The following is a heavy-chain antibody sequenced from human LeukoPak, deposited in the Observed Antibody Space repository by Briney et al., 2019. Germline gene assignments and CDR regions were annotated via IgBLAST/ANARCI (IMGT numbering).Heavy chain of an antibody. CDR3: ARRRAGRNWFDP. V-gene: IGHV4-39*01. J-gene: IGHJ5*02. Sequence: SETLSLTCTVSGGSISSSNYYWGWIRQPPGQGLEWIGSIYYSGNTYYNPSLKSRVTISVDTSKNQFSLKLSSVTATDTAVYYCARRRAGRNWFDPWGQGTLVTVSS. D-gene: IGHD6-19*01. CDR1: GGSISSSNYY. CDR2: IYYSGNT.